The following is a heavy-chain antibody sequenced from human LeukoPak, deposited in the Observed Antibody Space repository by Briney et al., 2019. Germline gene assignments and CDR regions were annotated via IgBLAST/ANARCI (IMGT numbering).Heavy chain of an antibody. J-gene: IGHJ4*02. CDR3: AKDPNYYDSSGYYY. CDR2: FSASGANT. CDR1: GFVFRSYA. Sequence: GGSLRLSCAASGFVFRSYAMNWVRQAPGKGLEWVSGFSASGANTYYADSVKGRFTISRDNSGSMLYLQMNSLRAEDTAVYYCAKDPNYYDSSGYYYWGQGTLVTVSS. V-gene: IGHV3-23*01. D-gene: IGHD3-22*01.